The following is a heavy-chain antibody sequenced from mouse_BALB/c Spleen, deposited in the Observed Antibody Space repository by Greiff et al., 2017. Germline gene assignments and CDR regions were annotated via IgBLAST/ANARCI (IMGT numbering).Heavy chain of an antibody. J-gene: IGHJ4*01. V-gene: IGHV5-4*02. D-gene: IGHD2-2*01. Sequence: EVKLVESGGGLVKPGGSLKLSCAASGFTFSDYYMYWVRQTPEKRLEWVATISDGGSYTYYPDSVKGRFTISRDNAKNNLYLQMSSLKSEDTAMYYCARGIYYGYDLYAMDYWGQGTSVTVSS. CDR3: ARGIYYGYDLYAMDY. CDR1: GFTFSDYY. CDR2: ISDGGSYT.